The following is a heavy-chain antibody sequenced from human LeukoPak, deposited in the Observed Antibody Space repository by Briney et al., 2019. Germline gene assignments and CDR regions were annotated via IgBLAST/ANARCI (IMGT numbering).Heavy chain of an antibody. V-gene: IGHV3-64D*06. CDR1: IFTFNIYA. D-gene: IGHD1-26*01. CDR2: ISSKGGST. CDR3: VKDLRGGSYVFVD. J-gene: IGHJ4*02. Sequence: GGSLRLSCSLSIFTFNIYAKHWVRHAPGEGLDYVSAISSKGGSTYYADSVEGRLTISRDNSKNTLYLQMSSVRAEDTAVYYCVKDLRGGSYVFVDWGQGTLVTVSS.